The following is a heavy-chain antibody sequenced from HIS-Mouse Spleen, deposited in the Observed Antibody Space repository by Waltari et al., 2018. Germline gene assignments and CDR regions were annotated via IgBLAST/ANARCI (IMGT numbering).Heavy chain of an antibody. CDR3: ARGGALANWGTVDY. D-gene: IGHD7-27*01. V-gene: IGHV3-30-3*01. CDR2: ISYDGSNK. J-gene: IGHJ4*02. Sequence: QVQLVESGGGVVQPGRSLRLSCAASGFTFSSYAMHWVRQAPGKGVEWVAVISYDGSNKYYADSVKGRFTISRDNSKNTLYLQMNSLRAEDTAVYYCARGGALANWGTVDYWGQGTLVTVSS. CDR1: GFTFSSYA.